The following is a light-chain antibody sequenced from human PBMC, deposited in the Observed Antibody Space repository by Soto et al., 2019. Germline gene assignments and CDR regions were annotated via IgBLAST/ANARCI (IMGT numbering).Light chain of an antibody. Sequence: SYELTQPPSVSVAPEKTARLTCGGDNIGSKRVHWYRQKPGQAPVLVIYYDSDRPSGIPERFSGSNSGNTATLTINRVEAWDEAYYYCQVWDITTDHYVFGTGTKVTVL. J-gene: IGLJ1*01. CDR2: YDS. CDR1: NIGSKR. V-gene: IGLV3-21*04. CDR3: QVWDITTDHYV.